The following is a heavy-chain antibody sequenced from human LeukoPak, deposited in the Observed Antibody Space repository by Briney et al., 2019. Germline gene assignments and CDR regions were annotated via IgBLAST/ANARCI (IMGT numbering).Heavy chain of an antibody. CDR3: AKGRGDIVVVPAAIDY. J-gene: IGHJ4*02. CDR1: GFTFSSYG. D-gene: IGHD2-2*01. Sequence: GGSLRLPCAASGFTFSSYGMHWVRQAPGKGLEWVAFIRYDGSNKYYADSVKGRFTISRDNSKNTLYLQMNSLRAEDTAVYYCAKGRGDIVVVPAAIDYWGQGTLVTVSS. V-gene: IGHV3-30*02. CDR2: IRYDGSNK.